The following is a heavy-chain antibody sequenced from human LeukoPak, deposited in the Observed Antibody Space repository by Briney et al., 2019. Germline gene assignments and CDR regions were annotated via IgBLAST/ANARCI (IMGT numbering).Heavy chain of an antibody. Sequence: ASVKVSCKASGYTFTSYYMHWVRQAPGQGLEWMGIINPSGGSTSYAQKFQGRVTMTRDTSTSIVYMELSSLRSEDTAAYYCARVDYDSSGYQNQGDYWGQGTLVTVSS. CDR3: ARVDYDSSGYQNQGDY. CDR2: INPSGGST. CDR1: GYTFTSYY. V-gene: IGHV1-46*01. J-gene: IGHJ4*02. D-gene: IGHD3-22*01.